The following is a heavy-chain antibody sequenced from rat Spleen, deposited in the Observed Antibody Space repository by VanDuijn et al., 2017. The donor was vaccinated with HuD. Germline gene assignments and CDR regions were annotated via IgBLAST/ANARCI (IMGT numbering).Heavy chain of an antibody. V-gene: IGHV5-29*01. CDR1: GFTFSDYY. CDR2: FSYDGSST. Sequence: EVQLVESDGGLVQPGRSLKLSCAASGFTFSDYYMAWVRQAPTKGLEWVATFSYDGSSTYYRDSVKGRFTISRDNAKSTLYLQMDSVRSEETATYYCARQDVYYGSGDPYYFDYWGQGTLVTVSS. CDR3: ARQDVYYGSGDPYYFDY. J-gene: IGHJ3*01. D-gene: IGHD1-6*01.